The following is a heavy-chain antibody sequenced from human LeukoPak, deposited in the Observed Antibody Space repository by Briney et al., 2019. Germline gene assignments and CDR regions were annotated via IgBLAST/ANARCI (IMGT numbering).Heavy chain of an antibody. J-gene: IGHJ4*02. CDR3: ARDAPSIAVAGGPDH. D-gene: IGHD6-19*01. Sequence: ASVKVSRKASGYIFTNYGISWVRQAPGQGLEWMGWISAYSGNTQYSQKFQDRFTMTTDTSTSAAYMELRSLRSDDTAVYYCARDAPSIAVAGGPDHWGQGTLVTVSS. CDR2: ISAYSGNT. CDR1: GYIFTNYG. V-gene: IGHV1-18*01.